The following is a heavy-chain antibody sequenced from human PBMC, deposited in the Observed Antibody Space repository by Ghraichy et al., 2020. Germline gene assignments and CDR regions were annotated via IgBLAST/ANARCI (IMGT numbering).Heavy chain of an antibody. J-gene: IGHJ4*02. CDR3: AGKQTGLDY. CDR1: QFFVRDNY. V-gene: IGHV3-53*01. CDR2: LYADGTT. Sequence: GESLNISCAASQFFVRDNYMTWVRQAAGKGLEWVSHLYADGTTAYADSVRGRFTISRDNSKNTLFLHMNSLRVEDTALYYCAGKQTGLDYWGQGILVTVSS.